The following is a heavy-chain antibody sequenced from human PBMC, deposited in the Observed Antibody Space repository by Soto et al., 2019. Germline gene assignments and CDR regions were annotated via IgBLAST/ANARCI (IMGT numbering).Heavy chain of an antibody. Sequence: ASVKVSCKASGYTFTSYYMHWVRQAPGQGLEWMGIINPSGGSTSYAQKFQGRVTMTRDTSTSTVYMELSSLRSEDTAVYYCARDRSYYDFWSGYYIGGRYYYYVMDFWGQGTTVPGSS. V-gene: IGHV1-46*01. J-gene: IGHJ6*02. D-gene: IGHD3-3*01. CDR2: INPSGGST. CDR3: ARDRSYYDFWSGYYIGGRYYYYVMDF. CDR1: GYTFTSYY.